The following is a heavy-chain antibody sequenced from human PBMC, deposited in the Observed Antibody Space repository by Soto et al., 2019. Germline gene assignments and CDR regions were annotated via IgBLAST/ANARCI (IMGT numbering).Heavy chain of an antibody. V-gene: IGHV1-2*02. J-gene: IGHJ5*02. CDR2: IDPKSGDT. Sequence: ASVKVCCKASGYTFTENQIHWLRRAPGQRLEWMGRIDPKSGDTTFAQTYQGRVTMTRDTSSNTVYMELTRLTSDDTALYYCAKDLTRQLAYWLDPWGQGTQVTVSS. D-gene: IGHD6-6*01. CDR1: GYTFTENQ. CDR3: AKDLTRQLAYWLDP.